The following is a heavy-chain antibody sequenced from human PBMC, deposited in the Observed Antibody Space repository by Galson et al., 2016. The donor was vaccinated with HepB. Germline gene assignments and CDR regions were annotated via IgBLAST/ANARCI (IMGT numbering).Heavy chain of an antibody. CDR1: GGSFSDFY. V-gene: IGHV4-34*01. D-gene: IGHD4-17*01. CDR2: INHSGST. J-gene: IGHJ1*01. CDR3: ARVVWDGDFGEYFQL. Sequence: SETLSLTCAVYGGSFSDFYWSWIRQPPGKGLEWIGEINHSGSTHHNPSLKGRVAISVDTSKNQFSLNLNSVTAADTAIYYCARVVWDGDFGEYFQLRGQGTLVTVSS.